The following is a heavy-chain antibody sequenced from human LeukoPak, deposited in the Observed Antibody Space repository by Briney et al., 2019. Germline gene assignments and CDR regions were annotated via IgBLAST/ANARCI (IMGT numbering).Heavy chain of an antibody. Sequence: SGTLSLTCAVSGGSISSSNWWIWVRQPPGKGLEWIGEIYHSGSTNYNPSLKSRVTISLDKSKNQFSLDLASVTAADTAVYYCATEILGAPTPGAYWGQGTLVTVSS. CDR2: IYHSGST. CDR1: GGSISSSNW. D-gene: IGHD2-8*02. CDR3: ATEILGAPTPGAY. J-gene: IGHJ4*02. V-gene: IGHV4-4*02.